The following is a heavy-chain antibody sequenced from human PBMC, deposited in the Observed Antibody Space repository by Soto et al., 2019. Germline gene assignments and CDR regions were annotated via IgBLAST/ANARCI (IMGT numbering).Heavy chain of an antibody. V-gene: IGHV3-21*01. J-gene: IGHJ4*02. CDR2: ISSSSSYI. D-gene: IGHD6-19*01. CDR1: GFTFSSYS. CDR3: ARDSRTAVAGTGGIEMPDY. Sequence: GGSLRLSCAASGFTFSSYSMNWVRQAPGKGLEWVSSISSSSSYIYYADSVKGRFTISRDNAKNSLYLQMNSLRAEDTAVYYCARDSRTAVAGTGGIEMPDYWGQGTLVTVSS.